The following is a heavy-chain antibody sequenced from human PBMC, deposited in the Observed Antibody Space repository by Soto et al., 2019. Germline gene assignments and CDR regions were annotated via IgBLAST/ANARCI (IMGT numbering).Heavy chain of an antibody. CDR2: ISGSGGST. V-gene: IGHV3-23*01. CDR3: AKAPYSSSWLFDY. Sequence: GGSLRLSCAASGCTFSSYAMSWVRQAPGRGLEWVSAISGSGGSTYYADSVKGRFTISRDNSKNTLYLQMNSLRAEDTAVYYCAKAPYSSSWLFDYWGQGTLVTVSS. J-gene: IGHJ4*02. CDR1: GCTFSSYA. D-gene: IGHD6-13*01.